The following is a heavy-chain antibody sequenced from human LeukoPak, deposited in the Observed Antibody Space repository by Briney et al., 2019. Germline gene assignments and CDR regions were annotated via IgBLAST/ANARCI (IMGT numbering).Heavy chain of an antibody. J-gene: IGHJ6*03. Sequence: GASVKVSCKAAGGTFSSYAISWVRQAPGEGREWVGGIIPIFGTANYAQKFQGRVTITTDESTSTAYMELSSLRSEDTAVYYCARGSSGGFYYMDVWGKGTTVTVSS. V-gene: IGHV1-69*05. CDR3: ARGSSGGFYYMDV. CDR2: IIPIFGTA. D-gene: IGHD1-26*01. CDR1: GGTFSSYA.